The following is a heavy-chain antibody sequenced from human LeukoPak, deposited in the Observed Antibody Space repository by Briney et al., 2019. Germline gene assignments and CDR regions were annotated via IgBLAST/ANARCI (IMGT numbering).Heavy chain of an antibody. CDR1: GYSFTSYW. CDR3: ARQRDYNILTGYHSGAFDI. CDR2: IYPGDSDT. D-gene: IGHD3-9*01. V-gene: IGHV5-51*01. Sequence: GESLKISCKGSGYSFTSYWIGWVRQMPGKGLEWMGIIYPGDSDTRYSPSFQGQVTISADKSISTAYLQWSSLKASDTAMYYCARQRDYNILTGYHSGAFDIWGQGTMVTVSS. J-gene: IGHJ3*02.